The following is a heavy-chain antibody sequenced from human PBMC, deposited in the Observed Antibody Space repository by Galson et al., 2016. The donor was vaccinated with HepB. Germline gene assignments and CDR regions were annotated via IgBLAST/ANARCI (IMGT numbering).Heavy chain of an antibody. CDR3: VQIGGGDP. CDR1: GFILNDYW. V-gene: IGHV3-74*01. CDR2: MNVDGSRI. D-gene: IGHD1-26*01. Sequence: SLRLSCAGSGFILNDYWMHWVRQTPGKGLEWVSRMNVDGSRISYADSVKGRFTISRDNAKNTVFLQMNSLRTEDTAVYYCVQIGGGDPWGQGTLVTVSS. J-gene: IGHJ5*02.